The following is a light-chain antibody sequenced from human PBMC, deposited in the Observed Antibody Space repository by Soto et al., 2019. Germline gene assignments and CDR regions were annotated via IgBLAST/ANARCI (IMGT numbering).Light chain of an antibody. V-gene: IGKV1-5*01. CDR1: QSISDW. J-gene: IGKJ4*01. CDR3: QQYNSYSLT. CDR2: DAS. Sequence: DIQMTQSPSTLSASVGDRVTITCRASQSISDWLAWYQQKPGKAPKLLIYDASGLESGVPSRFSGSGSGPEFTLPISSLQPDDFATYYCQQYNSYSLTFGGGTKVEI.